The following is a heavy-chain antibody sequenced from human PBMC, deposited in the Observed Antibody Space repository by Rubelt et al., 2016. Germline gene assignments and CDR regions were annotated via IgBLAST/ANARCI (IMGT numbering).Heavy chain of an antibody. J-gene: IGHJ4*02. Sequence: QLQLQESGPGLVKPSETLSLTCTVSGGSISSSSYYWGWIRQPPGKGLEWIGTIYYSGSTFYNPSLKSRVTISVDTSKNQFALKVYSGTAADTAVDYCARTYRYYSDYWGQGTLVTVSS. CDR1: GGSISSSSYY. CDR3: ARTYRYYSDY. D-gene: IGHD1-26*01. V-gene: IGHV4-39*07. CDR2: IYYSGST.